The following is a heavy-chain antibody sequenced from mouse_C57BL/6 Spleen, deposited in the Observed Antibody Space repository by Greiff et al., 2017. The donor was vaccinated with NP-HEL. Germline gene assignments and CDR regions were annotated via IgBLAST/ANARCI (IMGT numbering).Heavy chain of an antibody. D-gene: IGHD2-4*01. Sequence: VKLMESGAELVKPGASVKMSCKASGYTFTTYPIEWMKQNHGKSLEWIGNFHPYNDDTKYNEKFKGKATLTVEKSSSTVYLELSRLTSDDSAVYYCARRKTYDYDGYYFDYWGQGTTLTVSS. CDR2: FHPYNDDT. CDR1: GYTFTTYP. CDR3: ARRKTYDYDGYYFDY. J-gene: IGHJ2*01. V-gene: IGHV1-47*01.